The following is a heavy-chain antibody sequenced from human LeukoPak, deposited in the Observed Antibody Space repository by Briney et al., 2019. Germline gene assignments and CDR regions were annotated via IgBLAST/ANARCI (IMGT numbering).Heavy chain of an antibody. CDR3: ARDRGSRYYYYGMDV. V-gene: IGHV3-30-3*01. CDR1: GFTSSSYA. Sequence: GGSLRLSCAASGFTSSSYAMHWVRKAPGKGLEWVAVISYDGSNKYYADSVKGRFTISRDNSKNTLYLQMNSLRAEDTAVYYCARDRGSRYYYYGMDVWGQGTTVTVSS. CDR2: ISYDGSNK. D-gene: IGHD3-10*01. J-gene: IGHJ6*02.